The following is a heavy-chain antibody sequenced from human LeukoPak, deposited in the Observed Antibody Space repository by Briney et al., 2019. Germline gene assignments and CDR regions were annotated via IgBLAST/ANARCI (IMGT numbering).Heavy chain of an antibody. CDR1: GGSISSSNYY. D-gene: IGHD6-13*01. CDR2: VYYSGNT. Sequence: SETLSLTCTVSGGSISSSNYYWGWIRQPPGKGLECIGSVYYSGNTYYNPSLKSRVTVSVDTSKNQFSLKLSSVTAADTAVYYCARAVTSSSSWYKWVNWFDPWGQGTLVTVSS. CDR3: ARAVTSSSSWYKWVNWFDP. V-gene: IGHV4-39*07. J-gene: IGHJ5*02.